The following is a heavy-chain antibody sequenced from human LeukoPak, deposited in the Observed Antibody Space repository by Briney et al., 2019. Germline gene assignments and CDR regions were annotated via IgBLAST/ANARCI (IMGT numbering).Heavy chain of an antibody. V-gene: IGHV3-15*01. D-gene: IGHD5-18*01. J-gene: IGHJ5*02. Sequence: GSLRLSCAASGFTFSNAWMSWVRQAPGKGLEWVGRIKSKTDGGTTDYAAPVKGRFTISRDDSKNTLYLQMNSLKTEDTAVYYCTTRYSYGSNWFDPWGQGTLVTVSS. CDR1: GFTFSNAW. CDR2: IKSKTDGGTT. CDR3: TTRYSYGSNWFDP.